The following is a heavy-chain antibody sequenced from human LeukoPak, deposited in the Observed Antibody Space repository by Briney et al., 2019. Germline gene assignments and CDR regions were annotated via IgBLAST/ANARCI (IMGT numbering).Heavy chain of an antibody. CDR3: ARALRGFSAPYYYYYMDV. D-gene: IGHD2/OR15-2a*01. J-gene: IGHJ6*03. V-gene: IGHV3-7*01. Sequence: GGSLRLSCAASGFTFSNYWMTWVRQAPGKGLEWVANIKQGGSEKYYVDSVRGRFTISRDNAKNSLYLQMNSLRAEDTAVYYCARALRGFSAPYYYYYMDVWGKGTTVTVSS. CDR1: GFTFSNYW. CDR2: IKQGGSEK.